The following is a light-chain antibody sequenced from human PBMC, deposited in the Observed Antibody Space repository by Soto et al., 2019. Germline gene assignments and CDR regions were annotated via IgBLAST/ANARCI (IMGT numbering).Light chain of an antibody. CDR1: SSNIGNNF. J-gene: IGLJ3*02. V-gene: IGLV1-51*02. CDR3: GTWSGSGSWM. Sequence: QSVLTQPPSVSAAPGQKVTISCSGSSSNIGNNFVSWYQQFPGTAPKLLIYENNLRPSGVPDRFSASTSGTSATLVITGLQTGDEADYYCGTWSGSGSWMFGGGTKLTVL. CDR2: ENN.